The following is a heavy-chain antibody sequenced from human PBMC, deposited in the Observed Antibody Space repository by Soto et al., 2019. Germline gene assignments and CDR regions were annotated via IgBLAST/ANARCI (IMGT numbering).Heavy chain of an antibody. V-gene: IGHV3-66*01. J-gene: IGHJ6*03. CDR2: IYSGGST. CDR1: GFTVSSNY. D-gene: IGHD3-10*01. CDR3: ARDRGPSPAPYYYYYMDV. Sequence: GGSLRLSCAASGFTVSSNYMSWVRQAPGKGLEWVSVIYSGGSTYYADSVKGRFTISRDNSKNTLYLQMNSLRAEDTAVYYCARDRGPSPAPYYYYYMDVWGKGTTVTVSS.